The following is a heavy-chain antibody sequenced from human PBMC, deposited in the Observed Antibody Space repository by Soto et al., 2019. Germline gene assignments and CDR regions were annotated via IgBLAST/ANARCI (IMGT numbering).Heavy chain of an antibody. J-gene: IGHJ4*02. V-gene: IGHV4-34*01. CDR3: ARLKGKTGPRRYYFDY. Sequence: LSLTCAVYGGSFSGYYWSWIRQPPGKGLEWIGEINHSGSTNYNPSLKSRVTISVDTSKNQFSLKLSSVTAADTAVYYCARLKGKTGPRRYYFDYWGQGTLVTVSS. CDR2: INHSGST. CDR1: GGSFSGYY.